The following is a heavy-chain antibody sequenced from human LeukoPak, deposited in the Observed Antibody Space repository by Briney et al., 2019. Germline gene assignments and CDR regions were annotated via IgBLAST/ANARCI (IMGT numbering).Heavy chain of an antibody. CDR2: INTNTGNP. CDR3: ARVEGFGEKSQFGMDV. Sequence: ASVKVSCKASGYTFTSYAMNWVRQAPGQRLEWMGWINTNTGNPTYAQGFTGRFVFSLDTSVSTAYLQISSLKAEDTVVYYCARVEGFGEKSQFGMDVWRQGTTVTVSS. CDR1: GYTFTSYA. V-gene: IGHV7-4-1*02. J-gene: IGHJ6*02. D-gene: IGHD3-10*01.